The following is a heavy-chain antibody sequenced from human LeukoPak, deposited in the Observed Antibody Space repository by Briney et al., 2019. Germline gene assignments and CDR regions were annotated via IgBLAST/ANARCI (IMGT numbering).Heavy chain of an antibody. V-gene: IGHV1-69*13. Sequence: SVKVSCKASGGTFSSHAISWVRQAPGQGLEWMGRIFPIFATANYAQKFQGRVTITADESTSTAYMELSSLRSEDTAVYYCARESGSYEAYFDYWGQGTLVTVSS. CDR3: ARESGSYEAYFDY. CDR1: GGTFSSHA. CDR2: IFPIFATA. D-gene: IGHD1-26*01. J-gene: IGHJ4*02.